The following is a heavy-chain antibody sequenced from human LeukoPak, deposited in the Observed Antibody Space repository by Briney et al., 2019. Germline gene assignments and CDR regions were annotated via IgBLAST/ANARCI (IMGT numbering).Heavy chain of an antibody. CDR1: GGSMSDYY. D-gene: IGHD1-26*01. CDR3: ARDYSMTHAFDI. J-gene: IGHJ3*02. V-gene: IGHV4-59*01. Sequence: SETLSLTCTVSGGSMSDYYWSWIRQSPGKGLEWIGYIYSTGSTNYNPSLKSRVTISVDTSKNQFSLKLSSVTAADTALYYCARDYSMTHAFDIWGQGTLVTVSS. CDR2: IYSTGST.